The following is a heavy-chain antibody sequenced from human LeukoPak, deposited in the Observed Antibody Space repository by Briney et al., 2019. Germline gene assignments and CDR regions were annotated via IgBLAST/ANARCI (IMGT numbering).Heavy chain of an antibody. CDR2: INNDGTAT. CDR3: ASALTYDSSGYPFDY. CDR1: GFTFSAYW. Sequence: PGGSLRLSCAASGFTFSAYWMHWVRQVPGKGLVWVSRINNDGTATFFADSVKGRFTISRDNAKNTLYLQMDSLRAEDTAMYYCASALTYDSSGYPFDYWGQGTLVTVSS. J-gene: IGHJ4*02. V-gene: IGHV3-74*01. D-gene: IGHD3-22*01.